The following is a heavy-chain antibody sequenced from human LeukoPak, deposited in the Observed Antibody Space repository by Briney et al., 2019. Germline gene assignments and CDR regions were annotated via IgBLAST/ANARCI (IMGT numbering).Heavy chain of an antibody. J-gene: IGHJ4*01. CDR1: GVTFSRYS. CDR3: TRAPAHYYDTSSYYYVGEFYFDN. D-gene: IGHD3-22*01. Sequence: PGGSLRLTCAASGVTFSRYSMNWVRQAPGKGLEWVSSISSSSRYIYYADSVKGRFTISRDNAKNSLFLQMNSLRAEDTAVYYCTRAPAHYYDTSSYYYVGEFYFDNWGQEPWSPSPQ. CDR2: ISSSSRYI. V-gene: IGHV3-21*01.